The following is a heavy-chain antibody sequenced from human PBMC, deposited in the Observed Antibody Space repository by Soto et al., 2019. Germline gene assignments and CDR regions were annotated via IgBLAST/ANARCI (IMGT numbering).Heavy chain of an antibody. CDR1: GGSFSGYY. J-gene: IGHJ4*02. Sequence: QVQLQQWGAGLLKPSETLSLTCAVYGGSFSGYYWSWIRQPPGKGLEWIGEINHSGSTNYNPSLKSRVTISVDTSKNQFSLKLSSVTAADTAVYYCARGRFSSCRALYYFDYWGQGTLVTVSS. CDR2: INHSGST. V-gene: IGHV4-34*01. D-gene: IGHD6-19*01. CDR3: ARGRFSSCRALYYFDY.